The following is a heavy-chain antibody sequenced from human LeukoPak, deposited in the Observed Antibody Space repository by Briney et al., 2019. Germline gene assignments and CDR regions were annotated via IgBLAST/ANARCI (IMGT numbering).Heavy chain of an antibody. CDR2: INSGSTI. V-gene: IGHV3-11*01. J-gene: IGHJ4*02. D-gene: IGHD2-8*01. CDR1: GFTFSDYY. Sequence: PGGSLRLSCAASGFTFSDYYMSWIRQAPGKGLEWVSYINSGSTIYYADSVKGRFIISRDNAKNSLYLQMDSLRSDDTAAYYCARDSSGYCTNGVCYDFDYWGQGTLVTVSS. CDR3: ARDSSGYCTNGVCYDFDY.